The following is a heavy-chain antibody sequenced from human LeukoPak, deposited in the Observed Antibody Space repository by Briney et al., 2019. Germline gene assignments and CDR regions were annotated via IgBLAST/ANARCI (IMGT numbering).Heavy chain of an antibody. CDR3: ASGVSVRAVKGRGYGSGPFKDY. CDR2: INHSGST. J-gene: IGHJ4*02. CDR1: GGSFSGYY. D-gene: IGHD3-10*01. V-gene: IGHV4-34*01. Sequence: PSETLSLTCAVYGGSFSGYYWSWIRQPPGKGLEWIGEINHSGSTNYNPSLKSRVTISVDTSKNQFSLKLSSVTAADTAVYYCASGVSVRAVKGRGYGSGPFKDYWGQGTLVTVSS.